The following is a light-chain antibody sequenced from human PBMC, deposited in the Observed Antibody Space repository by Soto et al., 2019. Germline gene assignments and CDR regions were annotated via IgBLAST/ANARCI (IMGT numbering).Light chain of an antibody. CDR1: QSVSSSY. Sequence: EIVLTQSPGTLSLSPGERATLSCRASQSVSSSYFAWYQQQAGQAPSLLIYGASSRATGIPDRFSGSGSGTDFTLTISRLEPDDFAVYCCQQYGSSLYTFGQGTKLEIK. CDR2: GAS. CDR3: QQYGSSLYT. J-gene: IGKJ2*01. V-gene: IGKV3-20*01.